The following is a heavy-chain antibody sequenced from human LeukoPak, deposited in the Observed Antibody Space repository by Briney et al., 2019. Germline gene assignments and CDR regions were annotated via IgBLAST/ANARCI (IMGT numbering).Heavy chain of an antibody. CDR2: IKQDGSEK. J-gene: IGHJ4*02. CDR3: ARSRKWSPRHYFDY. V-gene: IGHV3-7*01. Sequence: PGGSLRLSCAASGFTFSSYWMSWVRQAPGKGLEWVANIKQDGSEKYYVDSVKGRFTISRDNAKNSLYLQMNSLRAEDTAVYYRARSRKWSPRHYFDYWGQGTLVTVSS. D-gene: IGHD2-15*01. CDR1: GFTFSSYW.